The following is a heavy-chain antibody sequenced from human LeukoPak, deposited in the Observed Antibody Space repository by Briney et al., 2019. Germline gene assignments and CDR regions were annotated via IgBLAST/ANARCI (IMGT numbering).Heavy chain of an antibody. V-gene: IGHV3-23*01. CDR3: AKSPRSAADNWFDP. CDR2: ISAGGGST. D-gene: IGHD6-13*01. Sequence: GGSLRLSCAASGFTLSTYAMNWVRQAPGKGPEWVSGISAGGGSTYYADSVKGRFTISRDNSKNTLYLQMNSLTVEDTAVYYCAKSPRSAADNWFDPWGQGTLVTVSS. CDR1: GFTLSTYA. J-gene: IGHJ5*02.